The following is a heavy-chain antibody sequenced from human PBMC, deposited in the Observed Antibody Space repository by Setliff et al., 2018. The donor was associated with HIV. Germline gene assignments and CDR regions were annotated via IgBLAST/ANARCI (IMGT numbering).Heavy chain of an antibody. CDR1: GDTFRSYA. V-gene: IGHV1-69*06. D-gene: IGHD3-10*01. CDR2: IIPILATS. CDR3: ARNGWDYYGSGTYPPLYYFDS. J-gene: IGHJ4*01. Sequence: SVKVSCKASGDTFRSYAISWVRQAPGQGLEWMGRIIPILATSNYTQKFQGRVTITADKSTRTAYMELSSLRSEDTAVYYCARNGWDYYGSGTYPPLYYFDSWGQGTLVTVSS.